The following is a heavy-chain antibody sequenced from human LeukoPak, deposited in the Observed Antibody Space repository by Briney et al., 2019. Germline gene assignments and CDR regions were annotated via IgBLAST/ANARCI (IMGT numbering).Heavy chain of an antibody. Sequence: GGSLRLSCAASGFTFDEYAMHWVRQAPGKGLEWVSGISWNSASIGYADSVKGRFTISRDNAKNSLYLQMNSLRVEDTAVYYCARDETGGHFENWGQGTLVTVSS. V-gene: IGHV3-9*01. D-gene: IGHD3-10*01. CDR3: ARDETGGHFEN. CDR2: ISWNSASI. CDR1: GFTFDEYA. J-gene: IGHJ4*02.